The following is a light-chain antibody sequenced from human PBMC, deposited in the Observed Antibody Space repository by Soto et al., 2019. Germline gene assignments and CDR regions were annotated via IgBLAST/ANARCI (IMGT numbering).Light chain of an antibody. V-gene: IGKV3-20*01. CDR3: QQYSSSPAT. CDR2: GAS. J-gene: IGKJ1*01. CDR1: QSVSSSY. Sequence: EIVLTQSPGTLSLSPGERATLSCRASQSVSSSYLAWYQQKPGQAPRLLIYGASTRATGIPDRFSGSGSGTDFTLTISRLEPEDFAVYSCQQYSSSPATFGQGTKVDI.